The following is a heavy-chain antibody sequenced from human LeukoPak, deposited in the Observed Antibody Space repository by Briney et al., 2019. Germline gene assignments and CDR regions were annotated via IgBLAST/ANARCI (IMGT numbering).Heavy chain of an antibody. J-gene: IGHJ4*02. D-gene: IGHD4-17*01. V-gene: IGHV4-31*03. CDR2: IYYSGST. CDR1: GGSISSGGYY. CDR3: ARGSGDYIPNFDY. Sequence: PSETLSLTCTVSGGSISSGGYYWSWIRQHPGKGLEWIGYIYYSGSTYYNPSLKSRVTISVDTSMNQFSLKLSSVTAADTAVYYCARGSGDYIPNFDYWGQGTLVTVSS.